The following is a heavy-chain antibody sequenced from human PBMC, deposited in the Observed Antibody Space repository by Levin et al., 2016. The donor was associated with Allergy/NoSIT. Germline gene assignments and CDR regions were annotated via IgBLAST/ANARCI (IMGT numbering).Heavy chain of an antibody. Sequence: PSVKVSCKASGCTFTSYDINWVRQATGQGLEWMGWMNPNSGNTGYAQKFQGRVTMTEDTSTDTAYMELSSLRSEDTAVYYCARLVGRYYYYGMDVWGQGTTVTVSS. CDR2: MNPNSGNT. V-gene: IGHV1-8*01. CDR1: GCTFTSYD. D-gene: IGHD1-26*01. CDR3: ARLVGRYYYYGMDV. J-gene: IGHJ6*02.